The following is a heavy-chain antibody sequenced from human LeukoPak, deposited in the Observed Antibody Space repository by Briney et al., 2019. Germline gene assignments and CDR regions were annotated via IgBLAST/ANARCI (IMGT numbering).Heavy chain of an antibody. CDR3: ARGNSIQTQIFDY. J-gene: IGHJ4*02. CDR1: GGSISSYY. CDR2: IYYSGST. V-gene: IGHV4-59*12. D-gene: IGHD3-3*02. Sequence: SETLSLTCTVSGGSISSYYWSWIRQPPGKGLEWIGYIYYSGSTNYNPSLKSRVTISVDTSKNQFSLQLNSVTPEDTAVYYCARGNSIQTQIFDYWGQGTLVTVSS.